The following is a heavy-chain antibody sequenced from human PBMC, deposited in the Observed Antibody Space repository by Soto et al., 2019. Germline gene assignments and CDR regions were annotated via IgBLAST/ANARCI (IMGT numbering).Heavy chain of an antibody. D-gene: IGHD4-4*01. J-gene: IGHJ4*02. Sequence: PGGSLRLSCAAAGCTFSSYSMNWVRQAPGKGLERVAIMNEDGSERYYVDSVKGRFTISRDNGKNALFLQMNSLRVEPTAVYFCARARAYSRFDYWGQGSLVAVSS. V-gene: IGHV3-7*03. CDR1: GCTFSSYS. CDR3: ARARAYSRFDY. CDR2: MNEDGSER.